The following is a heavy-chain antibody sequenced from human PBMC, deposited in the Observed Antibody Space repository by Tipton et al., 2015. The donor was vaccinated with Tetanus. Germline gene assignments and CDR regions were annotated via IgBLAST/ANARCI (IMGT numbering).Heavy chain of an antibody. V-gene: IGHV1-69*01. J-gene: IGHJ4*02. Sequence: QLVQSGPEVKKPGSSVKVSCKFSGGTFSTFPINWVRQAPGQGLEWMGQIIPVFGTPNYAHNFQGRVTITADESTSTAYLEVNSLRSEDTAVYYCARGNRGSSWYLWGQGTLLTVSS. CDR1: GGTFSTFP. CDR3: ARGNRGSSWYL. CDR2: IIPVFGTP. D-gene: IGHD6-13*01.